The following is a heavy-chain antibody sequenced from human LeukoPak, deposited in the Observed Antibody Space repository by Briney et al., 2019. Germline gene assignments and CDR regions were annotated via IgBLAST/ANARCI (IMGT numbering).Heavy chain of an antibody. CDR1: GGSVSSGGYY. V-gene: IGHV4-31*03. Sequence: PSQTMSLTCTVSGGSVSSGGYYWSLIRPRPRKGLEWIGYISYSGSTYYNPSLKSRATISQDTSKNQFSLKLNSVTAADAALYYCAKSNYDSSGFGYFDFWGQGTLVTVSS. CDR2: ISYSGST. J-gene: IGHJ4*02. D-gene: IGHD3-22*01. CDR3: AKSNYDSSGFGYFDF.